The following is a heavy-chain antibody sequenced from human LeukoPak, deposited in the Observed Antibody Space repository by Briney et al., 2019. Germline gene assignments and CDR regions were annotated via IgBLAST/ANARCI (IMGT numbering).Heavy chain of an antibody. V-gene: IGHV3-53*01. CDR3: ARGARTAMGVHLDY. J-gene: IGHJ4*02. CDR1: GFTVSSNY. Sequence: GGSLRLSCAASGFTVSSNYMSWVRQAPGKGLEWVSVIYSGGSTYYADSVKGRFTISRDNAKNSLFLQMNSLRAEDTAVFYYARGARTAMGVHLDYWGQGTLVTVSS. CDR2: IYSGGST. D-gene: IGHD5-18*01.